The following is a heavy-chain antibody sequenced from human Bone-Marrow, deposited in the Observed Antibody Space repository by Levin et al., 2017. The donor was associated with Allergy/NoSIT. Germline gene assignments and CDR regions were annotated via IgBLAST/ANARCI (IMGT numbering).Heavy chain of an antibody. D-gene: IGHD2-15*01. J-gene: IGHJ4*02. Sequence: GGSLRLSCAASGFTFSDHYMDWVRQAPGKGLEWVGRTRNKANSYTTEYAASVKGRFTISRDDSKNSLYLQMNSLKTEDTAVYYCARARGYCSGGSCHLDYWGQGTLVTVSS. CDR1: GFTFSDHY. CDR3: ARARGYCSGGSCHLDY. V-gene: IGHV3-72*01. CDR2: TRNKANSYTT.